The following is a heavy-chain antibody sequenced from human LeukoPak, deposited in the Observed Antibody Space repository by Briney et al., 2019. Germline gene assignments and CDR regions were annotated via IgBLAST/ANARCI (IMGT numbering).Heavy chain of an antibody. CDR2: IKQDGSEK. CDR3: ARDQYYYDSSGYYEYYYYGMDV. D-gene: IGHD3-22*01. CDR1: GFTFSSYW. J-gene: IGHJ6*02. Sequence: PGGSLRLSCAASGFTFSSYWMSWVRQAPGKGLEWVANIKQDGSEKYYVDSVKGRFTISRDNAKNSLYLQMNSLRAEDTAVYYCARDQYYYDSSGYYEYYYYGMDVWGQGTTVTVSS. V-gene: IGHV3-7*01.